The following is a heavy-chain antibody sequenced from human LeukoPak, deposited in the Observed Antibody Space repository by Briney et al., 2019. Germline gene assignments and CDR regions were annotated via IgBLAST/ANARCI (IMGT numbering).Heavy chain of an antibody. J-gene: IGHJ4*02. CDR3: ARAAAGTNSWYYFDY. D-gene: IGHD6-19*01. CDR1: VDSISSGDHY. V-gene: IGHV4-30-4*01. Sequence: SETLSLTCTVSVDSISSGDHYWSWIRQPPGKGLEWLGYIHYSGSTYYNPSLKSRVIISGDMSKNQFSLSLNSLTAADSAMYYCARAAAGTNSWYYFDYWGQGTLVTVSS. CDR2: IHYSGST.